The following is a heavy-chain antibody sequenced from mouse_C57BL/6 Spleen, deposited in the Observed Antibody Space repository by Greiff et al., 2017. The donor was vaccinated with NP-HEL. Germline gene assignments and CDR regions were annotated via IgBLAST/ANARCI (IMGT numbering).Heavy chain of an antibody. D-gene: IGHD2-3*01. CDR2: ISDGGSYT. CDR1: GFTFSSYA. V-gene: IGHV5-4*03. J-gene: IGHJ2*01. CDR3: ARVLDGYPDY. Sequence: EVKLQESGGGLVKPGGSLKLSCAASGFTFSSYAMSWVRQTPEKRLEWVATISDGGSYTYYPDNVKGRFTISRDNAKNNRYLQMSHLKSEDTAMYYCARVLDGYPDYWGKGTTLTVSS.